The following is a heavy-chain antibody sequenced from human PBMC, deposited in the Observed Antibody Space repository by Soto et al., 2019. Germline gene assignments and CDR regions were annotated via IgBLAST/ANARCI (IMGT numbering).Heavy chain of an antibody. CDR1: GYTFTSYG. V-gene: IGHV1-18*01. J-gene: IGHJ6*02. CDR2: INGYTGNT. CDR3: ARVPFMITFGGVPYYYYGMDV. Sequence: ASVKVSCKASGYTFTSYGLSWVRQAPGQGLEWMGWINGYTGNTNYAQKFQGRVTLTTDTSTNTAYIELWSLISDDTAVYYCARVPFMITFGGVPYYYYGMDVWGQGTTVTVSS. D-gene: IGHD3-16*01.